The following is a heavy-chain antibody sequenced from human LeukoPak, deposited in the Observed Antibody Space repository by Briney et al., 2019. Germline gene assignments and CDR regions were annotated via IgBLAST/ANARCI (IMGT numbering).Heavy chain of an antibody. Sequence: PGGSLRLSCAASGFSLSNYWMAWVRQAPGKGLEWVANIKEDGSDQHYVDSVRGRFTVSRDNAANSMYLQMSSLRPDDTAVYFCARSKGRSWPFDSWGQGTLVAASS. V-gene: IGHV3-7*01. J-gene: IGHJ4*02. CDR3: ARSKGRSWPFDS. CDR2: IKEDGSDQ. D-gene: IGHD4-11*01. CDR1: GFSLSNYW.